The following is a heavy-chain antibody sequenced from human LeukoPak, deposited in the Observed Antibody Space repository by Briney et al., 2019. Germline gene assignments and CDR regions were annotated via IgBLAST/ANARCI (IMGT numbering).Heavy chain of an antibody. CDR3: AKRSFTRIAVAGYYFDY. CDR1: GFTFSSYG. V-gene: IGHV3-23*01. CDR2: ISGSGGST. D-gene: IGHD6-19*01. J-gene: IGHJ4*02. Sequence: GGSLRLSCAASGFTFSSYGMNWVRQAPGKGLEWVSAISGSGGSTYYADSVKGRFTISRDNSKNTLYLQMNSLRAEDTAVYYCAKRSFTRIAVAGYYFDYWGQGTLVTVSS.